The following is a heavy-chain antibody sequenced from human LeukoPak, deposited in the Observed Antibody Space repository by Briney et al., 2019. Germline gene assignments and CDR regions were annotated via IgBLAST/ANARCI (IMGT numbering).Heavy chain of an antibody. CDR2: ISAYNGNT. D-gene: IGHD6-6*01. CDR1: GYTFTSYG. Sequence: ASVKVSCKASGYTFTSYGISWVRQAPGQGLEWMGWISAYNGNTNYAQKLQGRVTMTTDTSTSTAYMELRSLRSDDTAVYYCARLSSIAARGYSDYWGQGTLVTVSS. J-gene: IGHJ4*02. CDR3: ARLSSIAARGYSDY. V-gene: IGHV1-18*01.